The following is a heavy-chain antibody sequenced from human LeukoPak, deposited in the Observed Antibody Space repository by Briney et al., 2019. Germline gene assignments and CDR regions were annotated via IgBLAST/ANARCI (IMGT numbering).Heavy chain of an antibody. J-gene: IGHJ4*02. V-gene: IGHV4-39*07. D-gene: IGHD4-23*01. CDR2: IYYSGST. Sequence: SETLSLTCTVSGGSISSSSYYWGWIRQPPGKGLEWIGSIYYSGSTYYNPSLKSRVTISVDTSKNQFSLKLSSVTAADTAVYYCARAMGVYTVVTPHYFDYWGQGTLVTVSS. CDR3: ARAMGVYTVVTPHYFDY. CDR1: GGSISSSSYY.